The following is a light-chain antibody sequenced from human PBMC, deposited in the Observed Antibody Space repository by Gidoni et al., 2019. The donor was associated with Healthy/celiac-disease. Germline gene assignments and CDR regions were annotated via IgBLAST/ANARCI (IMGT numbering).Light chain of an antibody. CDR2: GAS. CDR3: QQYGSSPRT. Sequence: DIVLTQSPGTLSLSPGERATLSCRASQSVSSSYLAWYQQKPGQATRLLIYGASSRATGIPDRFSGSGSGTDFTLTISRLEPEDFAVYYCQQYGSSPRTFXQXTKVEIK. CDR1: QSVSSSY. V-gene: IGKV3-20*01. J-gene: IGKJ1*01.